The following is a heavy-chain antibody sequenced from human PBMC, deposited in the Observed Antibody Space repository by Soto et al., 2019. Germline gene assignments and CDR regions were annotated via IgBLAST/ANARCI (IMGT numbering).Heavy chain of an antibody. Sequence: QITLKESGPKLVKPTQNLTLTCTFSWFSLSTSGVGVGWIRQPPGKALGWLALIYWDDDKRYSPSLKSRLTITKDTSKNQVVLTMTNMDPVDTGTYYCAFHSCGSSWYCWFDPWGQGTLVTVSS. CDR2: IYWDDDK. J-gene: IGHJ5*02. CDR3: AFHSCGSSWYCWFDP. V-gene: IGHV2-5*02. D-gene: IGHD6-13*01. CDR1: WFSLSTSGVG.